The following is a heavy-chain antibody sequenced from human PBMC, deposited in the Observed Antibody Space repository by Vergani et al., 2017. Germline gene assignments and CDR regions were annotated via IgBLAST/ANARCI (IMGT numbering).Heavy chain of an antibody. Sequence: QVQLVQSGAEVKKPGSSVKVSCKASGGTFSSYTISWVRQAPGQGLEWMGRIIPILGIANYAQKFQGRVTITADKSTSTAYMGLSRLRSEDTAVYYCASAGPSGGWFDPWGQGTLVTVSS. V-gene: IGHV1-69*02. CDR2: IIPILGIA. D-gene: IGHD1-26*01. CDR3: ASAGPSGGWFDP. J-gene: IGHJ5*02. CDR1: GGTFSSYT.